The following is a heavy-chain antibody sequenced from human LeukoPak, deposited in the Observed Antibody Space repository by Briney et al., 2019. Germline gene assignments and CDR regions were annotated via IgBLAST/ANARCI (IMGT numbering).Heavy chain of an antibody. V-gene: IGHV1-2*02. J-gene: IGHJ4*02. D-gene: IGHD3-10*01. CDR2: INPNSGGT. CDR3: ARESFRVTMVRGDY. Sequence: ASVKVSCKASGYTFTGYYMHWVRQAPGQGLEWMGWINPNSGGTNYAQKFQGRVTMTRDTSISTAYMELSRLRSDDTAVYYCARESFRVTMVRGDYWGQGTLVTVSS. CDR1: GYTFTGYY.